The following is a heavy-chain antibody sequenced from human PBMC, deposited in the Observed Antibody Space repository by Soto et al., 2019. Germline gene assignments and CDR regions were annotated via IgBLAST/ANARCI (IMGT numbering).Heavy chain of an antibody. CDR3: AAHDSGGYYAEY. Sequence: QLQLQESGPGLVKPSETLSLTCTVSGDSVTISDYYWGWIRHPPGKGLEWIGSIHYSGSTYYNPSLKSRVTISGDTSKKQFSLKLTSVTAADAAVYYCAAHDSGGYYAEYWGQGTLVTVS. D-gene: IGHD3-22*01. V-gene: IGHV4-39*01. CDR1: GDSVTISDYY. J-gene: IGHJ4*02. CDR2: IHYSGST.